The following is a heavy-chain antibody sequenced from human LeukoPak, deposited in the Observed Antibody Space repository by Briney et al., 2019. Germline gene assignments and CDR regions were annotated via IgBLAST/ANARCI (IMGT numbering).Heavy chain of an antibody. CDR2: IYYTGST. CDR3: ASRKLGNDY. D-gene: IGHD7-27*01. V-gene: IGHV4-59*02. J-gene: IGHJ4*02. CDR1: GGSVSDYY. Sequence: SETLSLTCTISGGSVSDYYWSWIRQSPGKGLEWIGYIYYTGSTTYNPSLKSRVTISANTSKNQFSLKLSSVTAADTAVYYCASRKLGNDYWGQGTLVTVSS.